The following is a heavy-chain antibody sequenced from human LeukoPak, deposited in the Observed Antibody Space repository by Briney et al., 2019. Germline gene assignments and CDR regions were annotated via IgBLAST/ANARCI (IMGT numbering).Heavy chain of an antibody. J-gene: IGHJ4*02. CDR1: GFTFSSYA. D-gene: IGHD1-26*01. Sequence: GSLRLSCAASGFTFSSYAMSWVRQAPGKGLEWVSAISGSGGSTYYADSVKGRFTISRDNSKNTLYLQMNSLRAEDTAVYYCAKAGRRDYYFDYWGQGTLVTVSS. CDR2: ISGSGGST. CDR3: AKAGRRDYYFDY. V-gene: IGHV3-23*01.